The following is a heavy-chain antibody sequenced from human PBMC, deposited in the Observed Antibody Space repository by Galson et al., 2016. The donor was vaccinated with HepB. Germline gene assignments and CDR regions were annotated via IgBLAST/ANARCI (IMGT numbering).Heavy chain of an antibody. V-gene: IGHV3-53*01. CDR1: GFSVSSNY. Sequence: SLRLSCAASGFSVSSNYMSWVRQAPGKGLECVSIIDPGGSTYYADSVEGRFTISRDNSKSTLFLQMNSLRAEDTAVYYCAKCEKTGRNYGHWYFDLWGRGTLVTVSS. J-gene: IGHJ2*01. CDR3: AKCEKTGRNYGHWYFDL. D-gene: IGHD1-7*01. CDR2: IDPGGST.